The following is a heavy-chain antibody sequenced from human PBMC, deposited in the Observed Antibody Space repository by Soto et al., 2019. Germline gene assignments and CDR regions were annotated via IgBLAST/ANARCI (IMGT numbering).Heavy chain of an antibody. CDR1: GFTVSSNY. CDR3: ARDSPRGYSGYDFRPPLSD. CDR2: IYSGGST. D-gene: IGHD5-12*01. J-gene: IGHJ4*02. Sequence: PGGSLRLSCAASGFTVSSNYMSWVRQAPGKGLEWVSVIYSGGSTYYADSVKGRFTISRDNSKNTLYLQMNSLRAEDTAVYYCARDSPRGYSGYDFRPPLSDWGQGTRVTVSS. V-gene: IGHV3-66*01.